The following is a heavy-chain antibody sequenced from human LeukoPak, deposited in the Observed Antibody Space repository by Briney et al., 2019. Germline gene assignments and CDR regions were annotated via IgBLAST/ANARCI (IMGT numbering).Heavy chain of an antibody. Sequence: GGSLRLSCAASGFTFSSYDMHWVRQDTGKGLEWASGIGVAGDTYYPGSVKGRFTISRENAKNSLYLQMNSLTAGDTAVYYCARAPSSAAYYYGMDVWGQGTTVTVSS. J-gene: IGHJ6*02. V-gene: IGHV3-13*01. CDR1: GFTFSSYD. CDR3: ARAPSSAAYYYGMDV. D-gene: IGHD2-2*01. CDR2: IGVAGDT.